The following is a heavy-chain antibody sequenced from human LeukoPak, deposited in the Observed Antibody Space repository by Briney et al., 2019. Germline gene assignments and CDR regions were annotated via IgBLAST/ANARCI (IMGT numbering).Heavy chain of an antibody. CDR3: ARDASKWELRGWFDP. Sequence: SQTLSLTCTVSGGSISSGSYYWSWIRQPAGKGLEWIGRIYTSGSTNYNPSLKSRVTISVDTSKDQFSLKLSSVTAADTAVYYCARDASKWELRGWFDPWGQGTLVTVSS. CDR1: GGSISSGSYY. CDR2: IYTSGST. D-gene: IGHD1-26*01. J-gene: IGHJ5*02. V-gene: IGHV4-61*02.